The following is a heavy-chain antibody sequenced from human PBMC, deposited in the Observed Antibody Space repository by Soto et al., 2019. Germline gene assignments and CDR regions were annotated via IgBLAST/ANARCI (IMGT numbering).Heavy chain of an antibody. V-gene: IGHV3-7*03. Sequence: EVQLVESGGGLVQPGGSLRLSCAASGFSFSTYWMSWVRQVPGTGLEWVANMKADGSETYYVDSVRGRFTISRDNAKTSLYLQMNSLRAEDTAVYYCAKGGHIDFCGQGTLVTVSS. J-gene: IGHJ4*02. CDR3: AKGGHIDF. CDR1: GFSFSTYW. CDR2: MKADGSET. D-gene: IGHD3-16*01.